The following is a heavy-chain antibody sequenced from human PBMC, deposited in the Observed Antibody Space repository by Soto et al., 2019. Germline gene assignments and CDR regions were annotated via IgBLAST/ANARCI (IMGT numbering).Heavy chain of an antibody. CDR1: GGSISSYY. D-gene: IGHD2-2*02. V-gene: IGHV4-59*08. Sequence: QVQLQESGPGLVKPSETLSLTCTVSGGSISSYYWSWNRQPPGKGLEWIGYIYYSGSTNYNPSLKSRVTISVDTSKNQFSLKLSSVTAADTAVYYCARHEYRGLDIWGQGTMVTVSS. CDR2: IYYSGST. CDR3: ARHEYRGLDI. J-gene: IGHJ3*02.